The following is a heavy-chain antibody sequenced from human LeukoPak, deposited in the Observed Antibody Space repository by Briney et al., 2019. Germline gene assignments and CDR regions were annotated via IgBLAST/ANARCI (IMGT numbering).Heavy chain of an antibody. CDR1: GGSISSSNW. D-gene: IGHD5-12*01. J-gene: IGHJ6*02. CDR3: ARASSGYDSAYYYGMGV. Sequence: SETLSLTCAVSGGSISSSNWWSWVRQPPGKGLEWIGEIYHSGSTNYNPSLKSRVTISVDKSKNQFSLKLSSVTAADTAVYYCARASSGYDSAYYYGMGVWGQGTTVTVSS. V-gene: IGHV4-4*02. CDR2: IYHSGST.